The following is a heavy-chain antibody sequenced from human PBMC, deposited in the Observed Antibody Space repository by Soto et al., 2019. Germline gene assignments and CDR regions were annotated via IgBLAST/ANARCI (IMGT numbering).Heavy chain of an antibody. CDR1: GFTFSSYG. Sequence: QVQLVESGGGVVQPGRSLRLSCAASGFTFSSYGMHWVRQAPGKGLEWVAVIWYDGSNKYYADSVKGRFTISRDNSKNTLYLQMNSLRAEDTAVYYCARMGGRDYWNFDYWGQGTLVTVSS. V-gene: IGHV3-33*01. D-gene: IGHD1-1*01. CDR2: IWYDGSNK. J-gene: IGHJ4*02. CDR3: ARMGGRDYWNFDY.